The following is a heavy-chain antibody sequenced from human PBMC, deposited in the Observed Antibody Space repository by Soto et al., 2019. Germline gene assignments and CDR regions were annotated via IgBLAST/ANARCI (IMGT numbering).Heavy chain of an antibody. D-gene: IGHD4-4*01. J-gene: IGHJ6*03. CDR1: GGSISSSSYY. CDR2: IYYSGST. CDR3: ARMGLQGSYYYYYYMDV. Sequence: SETLSLTCTVSGGSISSSSYYRGWIRQPPGKGLEWIGSIYYSGSTYYNPSLKSRVTISVDTSKNQFSLKLSSVTAADTAVYYCARMGLQGSYYYYYYMDVWGKGTTVTVSS. V-gene: IGHV4-39*01.